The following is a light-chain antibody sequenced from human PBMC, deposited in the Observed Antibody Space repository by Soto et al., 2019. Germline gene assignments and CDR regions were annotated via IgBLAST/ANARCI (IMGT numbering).Light chain of an antibody. CDR3: QSFDTSLSGFVV. J-gene: IGLJ2*01. CDR2: DNN. V-gene: IGLV1-40*01. CDR1: SSNIGAGYD. Sequence: QSVLTQPPSMSGAPGLRVTISCTGSSSNIGAGYDVHWYQQHPGTAPKLLIFDNNNRPSGVPDRFSGSKSDTSASLAITGLQAEDEADYYCQSFDTSLSGFVVFGGGTQLTVL.